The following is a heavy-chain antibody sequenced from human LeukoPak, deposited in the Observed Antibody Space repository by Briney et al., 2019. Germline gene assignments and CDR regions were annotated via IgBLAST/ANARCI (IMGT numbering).Heavy chain of an antibody. J-gene: IGHJ1*01. V-gene: IGHV4-39*01. D-gene: IGHD3-22*01. CDR1: GDSISSSTYY. CDR3: ARHGIPTYYYDRSGNYYPEYFQH. Sequence: PSETLSLTCTVSGDSISSSTYYWGWIRQPPGKGLEWIGSIYSSGNTYYSPSLKGRVSMSVDTSTNQFSLRLSSVTAADTAVYYCARHGIPTYYYDRSGNYYPEYFQHWGQGTLVTVSS. CDR2: IYSSGNT.